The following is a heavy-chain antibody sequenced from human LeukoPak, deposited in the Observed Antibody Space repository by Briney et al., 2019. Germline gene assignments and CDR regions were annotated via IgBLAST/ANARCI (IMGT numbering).Heavy chain of an antibody. D-gene: IGHD3-3*01. CDR1: GGSISSGDYS. V-gene: IGHV4-30-4*01. CDR3: ARGRFALRFLEWLGNYFDY. Sequence: SQTLSLTCTVSGGSISSGDYSWSWIRQPPGKGLEWIGYIYYSGSTYYNPSLKSRVTISVDTSKNQFSLKLSSVTAADTAVYYCARGRFALRFLEWLGNYFDYWGQGTLVTVSS. CDR2: IYYSGST. J-gene: IGHJ4*02.